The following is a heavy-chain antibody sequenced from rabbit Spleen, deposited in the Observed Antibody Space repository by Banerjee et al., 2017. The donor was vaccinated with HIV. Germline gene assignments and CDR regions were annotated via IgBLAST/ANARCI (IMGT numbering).Heavy chain of an antibody. J-gene: IGHJ4*01. D-gene: IGHD6-1*01. CDR1: GFSFSSND. Sequence: QSLEESGGGLVQPEGSVTLTCTASGFSFSSNDMCWVRQAPGKGLEWIACIVTSSGRTYYANWAKGRFTVSKTSSTTVTLQVTGLTAADTATYFCARDPWGGWLNYGYALELWGPGTLVTVS. CDR2: IVTSSGRT. V-gene: IGHV1S40*01. CDR3: ARDPWGGWLNYGYALEL.